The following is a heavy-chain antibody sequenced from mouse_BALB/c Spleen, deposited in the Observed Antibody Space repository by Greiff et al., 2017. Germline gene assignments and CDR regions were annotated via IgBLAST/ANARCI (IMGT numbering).Heavy chain of an antibody. V-gene: IGHV14-3*02. D-gene: IGHD2-4*01. Sequence: VQLQQSGAELVKPGASVKLSCTASGFNIKDTYMHWVKQRPEQGLEWIGRIDPANGNTKYDPKFQGKATITADTSSNTAYLQLSSLTSEDTAVYYCAIYNDYDDAMDYGGQGTSVTVSS. CDR3: AIYNDYDDAMDY. J-gene: IGHJ4*01. CDR1: GFNIKDTY. CDR2: IDPANGNT.